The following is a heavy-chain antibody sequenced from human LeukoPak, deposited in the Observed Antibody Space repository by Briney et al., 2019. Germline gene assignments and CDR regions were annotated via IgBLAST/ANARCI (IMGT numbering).Heavy chain of an antibody. J-gene: IGHJ5*02. D-gene: IGHD2-15*01. V-gene: IGHV3-64D*06. CDR2: INSNGGST. CDR1: GFTFSTSA. Sequence: GGSLRLSCSASGFTFSTSAMHWVRQAPGKGLEYVSFINSNGGSTYYADSVKGRFTISRDNSKNTIYLQMSSLRAEDTAVYYCVTAYCSGGSCRNWFDPWGQGTLVTVSS. CDR3: VTAYCSGGSCRNWFDP.